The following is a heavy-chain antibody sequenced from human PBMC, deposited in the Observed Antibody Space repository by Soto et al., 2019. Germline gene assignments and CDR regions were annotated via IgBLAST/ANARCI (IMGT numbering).Heavy chain of an antibody. D-gene: IGHD2-15*01. J-gene: IGHJ5*02. CDR1: GGSISSYY. CDR3: ARDLPRYCRGGSCYLGWFDP. Sequence: LSLTCTVSGGSISSYYWSWIRQPPGKGLEWIGYIYYSGSTNYNPSLKSRVTISVDTSKNQFSLELSSVTAADTAVYYCARDLPRYCRGGSCYLGWFDPWGQGTLVTVSS. V-gene: IGHV4-59*01. CDR2: IYYSGST.